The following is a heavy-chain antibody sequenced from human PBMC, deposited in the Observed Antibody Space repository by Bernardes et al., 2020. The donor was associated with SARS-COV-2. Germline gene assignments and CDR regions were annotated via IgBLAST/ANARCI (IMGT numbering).Heavy chain of an antibody. CDR3: AREYTYGFDS. J-gene: IGHJ4*02. V-gene: IGHV3-48*03. Sequence: GSLRLSCAASGFTFSSSVMNWVRQAPGKGLEWVSYISTGGSTKYYADSVKGRFTISRDNAKNSLYLQMNSLRAEDTAVYYCAREYTYGFDSWGQGTLVTVSS. CDR2: ISTGGSTK. CDR1: GFTFSSSV. D-gene: IGHD5-18*01.